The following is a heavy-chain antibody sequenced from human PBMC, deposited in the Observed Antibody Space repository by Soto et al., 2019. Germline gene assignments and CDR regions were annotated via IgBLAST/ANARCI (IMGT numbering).Heavy chain of an antibody. Sequence: EVQLVESGGGLVKPGGSLRLSCAASGFTFNTYGMNWVRQAPGKGLEWVSSISSGSTYIYYADSVKGRFTISRDNAKNSLELKMNTLRAEDTAGYYCARVLEGYYYGSGSFDYWGQGTLVTVSS. CDR3: ARVLEGYYYGSGSFDY. V-gene: IGHV3-21*01. CDR2: ISSGSTYI. CDR1: GFTFNTYG. J-gene: IGHJ4*02. D-gene: IGHD3-10*01.